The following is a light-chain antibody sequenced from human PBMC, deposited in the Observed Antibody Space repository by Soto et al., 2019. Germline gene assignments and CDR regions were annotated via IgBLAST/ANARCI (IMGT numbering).Light chain of an antibody. J-gene: IGLJ1*01. CDR3: SSYSHLTTLSV. Sequence: QSALTQPSSVSGSPGQSITISFTGTSRDVGGYNYVSWYQKNPGKAPKLMIYNVFNRPSGVSDRFSGSKSGNTASLTISGLQAEDEADYYCSSYSHLTTLSVFGTGTKATVL. V-gene: IGLV2-14*03. CDR1: SRDVGGYNY. CDR2: NVF.